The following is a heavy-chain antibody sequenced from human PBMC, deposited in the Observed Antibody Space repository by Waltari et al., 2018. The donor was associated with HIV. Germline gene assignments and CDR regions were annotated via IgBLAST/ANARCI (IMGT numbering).Heavy chain of an antibody. CDR2: ISAGNVNK. Sequence: QVQLVQSGAEVKKPGASVKVSCKASGYTFTSYSMHWVRQAPGRRFEWMGWISAGNVNKKYSQKMQGRVTITRDTSASTAYMELTSLRSEDTAVYYCAREKNIPEKYHGMDVWGQGTTVTVSS. J-gene: IGHJ6*02. CDR3: AREKNIPEKYHGMDV. CDR1: GYTFTSYS. V-gene: IGHV1-3*01.